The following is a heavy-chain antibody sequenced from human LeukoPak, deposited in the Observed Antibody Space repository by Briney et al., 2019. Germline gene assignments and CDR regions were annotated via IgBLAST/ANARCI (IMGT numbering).Heavy chain of an antibody. CDR2: ISSSGATI. V-gene: IGHV3-11*01. Sequence: GGSLRLSCAASGFTFSDNYMGWIRQAPGKGLEWVSYISSSGATIYYADSVKGRFTISRDNSKNTLYLQMNSLRAEDTAVYYCAKRGTVTTFGHCDYWGQGTLVTVSS. CDR1: GFTFSDNY. J-gene: IGHJ4*02. D-gene: IGHD4-17*01. CDR3: AKRGTVTTFGHCDY.